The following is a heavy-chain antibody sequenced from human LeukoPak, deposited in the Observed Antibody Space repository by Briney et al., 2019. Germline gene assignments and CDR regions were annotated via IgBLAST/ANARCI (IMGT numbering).Heavy chain of an antibody. V-gene: IGHV4-39*01. CDR3: ARRDTSGRIGRFDP. Sequence: SETLSLTCTVSGGSISRSSYYWGWIRQPPGKGLEWIASIHYSGSTYYNTSLKSRVTISVDTSKNQFSLKVSSVTAADTAAYYCARRDTSGRIGRFDPWGQGTLVTVSS. J-gene: IGHJ5*02. CDR1: GGSISRSSYY. CDR2: IHYSGST. D-gene: IGHD5-18*01.